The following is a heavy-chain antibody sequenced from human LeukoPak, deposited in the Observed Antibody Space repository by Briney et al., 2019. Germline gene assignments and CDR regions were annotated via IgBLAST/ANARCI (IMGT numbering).Heavy chain of an antibody. D-gene: IGHD2-15*01. J-gene: IGHJ4*02. CDR2: INHSGST. CDR1: GGSFSGYY. V-gene: IGHV4-34*01. Sequence: PSETLSLTCAVYGGSFSGYYWSWIRQPPGKGLEWIGEINHSGSTNYNPSLKSRATISAETSKNQFSLKLTSLTAADTAVYYCARLSRAAIDYAGQRTLVAVSS. CDR3: ARLSRAAIDY.